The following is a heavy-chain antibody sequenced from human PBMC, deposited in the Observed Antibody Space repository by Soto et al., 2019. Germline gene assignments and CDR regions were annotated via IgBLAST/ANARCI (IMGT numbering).Heavy chain of an antibody. Sequence: SETLSLTCAVSGYSIRSGYFWGWIRQPPGKGLQWIGSMYHIGITYYNLSLKSRVTISVDTSKNQLSLKLSSATAADTAVYYCARSMYSTSAQLYYGMDVWGQGTTVTSP. V-gene: IGHV4-38-2*01. CDR2: MYHIGIT. D-gene: IGHD6-6*01. J-gene: IGHJ6*02. CDR3: ARSMYSTSAQLYYGMDV. CDR1: GYSIRSGYF.